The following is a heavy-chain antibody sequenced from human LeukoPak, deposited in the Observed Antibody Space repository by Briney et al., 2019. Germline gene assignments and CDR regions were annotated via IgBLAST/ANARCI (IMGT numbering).Heavy chain of an antibody. D-gene: IGHD2-15*01. CDR2: IYYSGST. J-gene: IGHJ4*02. Sequence: SETLSLTCTVSGGSISSYYWSWIRQPPGKGLEWIVYIYYSGSTNYNPSLKSRVTISVDTSKNQFSLKLSSVTAADTAVYYCAREKDLDCSGGSCYSAAFDYWGQGTLVTVSS. CDR1: GGSISSYY. CDR3: AREKDLDCSGGSCYSAAFDY. V-gene: IGHV4-59*01.